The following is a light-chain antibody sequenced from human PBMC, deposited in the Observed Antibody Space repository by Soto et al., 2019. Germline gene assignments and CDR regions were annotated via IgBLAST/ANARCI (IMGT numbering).Light chain of an antibody. CDR1: QSVSSY. CDR3: QQSSNWPLT. J-gene: IGKJ4*01. Sequence: EIVLTQSPATLSLSPGERATLSCRASQSVSSYLAWYQQKPGQAPRLLIYDASNRATDIPARFSGRGSGTDFTLTISSLQPEDFADYYSQQSSNWPLTFGRGTKVXI. V-gene: IGKV3-11*01. CDR2: DAS.